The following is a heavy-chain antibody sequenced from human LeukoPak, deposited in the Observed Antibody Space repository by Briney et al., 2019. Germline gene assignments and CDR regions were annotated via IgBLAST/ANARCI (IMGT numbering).Heavy chain of an antibody. CDR3: AILGYCSGGSRPPAHYYYYYMDV. V-gene: IGHV3-21*01. CDR2: ISSSSSYI. D-gene: IGHD2-15*01. J-gene: IGHJ6*03. Sequence: GGSLRLSCAASGFTFSSYSMNWVRQAPGKGLEWVSSISSSSSYIYYADSVKGRFTISRDNAKNSLYLQMNSLRAEDTAVYYCAILGYCSGGSRPPAHYYYYYMDVWGKGTTVTISS. CDR1: GFTFSSYS.